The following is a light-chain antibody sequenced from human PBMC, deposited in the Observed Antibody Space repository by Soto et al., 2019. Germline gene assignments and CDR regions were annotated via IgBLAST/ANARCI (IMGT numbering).Light chain of an antibody. CDR2: DVN. CDR3: TSYTSSSTLV. CDR1: SSDVGGYKY. Sequence: QSALTQPASVSGSPGQSITISCTGTSSDVGGYKYVSWYQQHPGKAPKLIIYDVNNRPSGVSNRFSGSKSGNTASLTISWLQAEDEADYYCTSYTSSSTLVFGGGTKLTVL. V-gene: IGLV2-14*03. J-gene: IGLJ3*02.